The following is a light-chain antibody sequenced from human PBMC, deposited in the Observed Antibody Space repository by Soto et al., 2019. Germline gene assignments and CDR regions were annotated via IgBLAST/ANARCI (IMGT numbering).Light chain of an antibody. CDR3: SVWADSQTGPV. J-gene: IGLJ3*02. V-gene: IGLV1-44*01. Sequence: QSVLTQPPSASGTPGQWVTISCSGSSSNIGSNAVNWYQQLPGRAPNPFIYSDNHRPSGVPDRVSGSKSATTASLAISGLQSDDEADYFCSVWADSQTGPVFGGGTKLTVL. CDR2: SDN. CDR1: SSNIGSNA.